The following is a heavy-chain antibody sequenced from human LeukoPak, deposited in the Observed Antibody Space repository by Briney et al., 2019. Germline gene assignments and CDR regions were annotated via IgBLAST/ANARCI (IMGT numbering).Heavy chain of an antibody. CDR3: ARGSPAEGGLDY. V-gene: IGHV1-2*02. CDR2: INPNSGGT. CDR1: GYTFICYY. Sequence: GASVKVSCKASGYTFICYYMHWVRPAPGQGLEWMGWINPNSGGTNYAQKFQGRVTKTRDTSISTAYMELSRLRSDDTAVYYCARGSPAEGGLDYWGQGTLVTVSS. D-gene: IGHD2-15*01. J-gene: IGHJ4*02.